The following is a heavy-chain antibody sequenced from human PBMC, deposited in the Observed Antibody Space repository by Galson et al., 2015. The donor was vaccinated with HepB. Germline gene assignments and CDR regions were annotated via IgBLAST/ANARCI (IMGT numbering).Heavy chain of an antibody. Sequence: SLRLSCAASRFTFSSYWMSWVRQAPGKGLEWVANIKQDGSEKYYVDSVKGRFTISRDNAKNSLYLQMNSLRAEDTAVYYCARGHLMITFGGVIVPDAFDIWGQGTMVTVSS. CDR3: ARGHLMITFGGVIVPDAFDI. CDR2: IKQDGSEK. CDR1: RFTFSSYW. V-gene: IGHV3-7*03. D-gene: IGHD3-16*02. J-gene: IGHJ3*02.